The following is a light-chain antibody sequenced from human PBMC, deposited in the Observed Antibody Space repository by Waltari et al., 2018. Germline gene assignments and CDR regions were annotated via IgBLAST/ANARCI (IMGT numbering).Light chain of an antibody. Sequence: DIQMTQSPSSLSASVGDRVTITCRASQSISRYLNWYQHKAGKAPKLLIYAASTLQRGVPSRFSGSGAGTDYTLTISSLQPEDFATYYCQQSYTTPQTFGQGTKVEIK. J-gene: IGKJ2*01. CDR1: QSISRY. CDR3: QQSYTTPQT. V-gene: IGKV1-39*01. CDR2: AAS.